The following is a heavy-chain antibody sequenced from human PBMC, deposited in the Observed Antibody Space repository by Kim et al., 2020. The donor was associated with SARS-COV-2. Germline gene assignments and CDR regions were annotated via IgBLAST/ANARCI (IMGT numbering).Heavy chain of an antibody. D-gene: IGHD2-2*02. CDR1: GFTFSSYG. CDR3: AKDIGYCSSTSCYIFDYYYYGMDV. CDR2: IWYDGSNK. V-gene: IGHV3-33*06. Sequence: GGSLRLSCAASGFTFSSYGMHWVRQAPGKGLEWVAVIWYDGSNKYYADSVKGRFTISRDNSKNTLYLQMNSLRAEDTAVYYCAKDIGYCSSTSCYIFDYYYYGMDVWGQGTTVTVSS. J-gene: IGHJ6*02.